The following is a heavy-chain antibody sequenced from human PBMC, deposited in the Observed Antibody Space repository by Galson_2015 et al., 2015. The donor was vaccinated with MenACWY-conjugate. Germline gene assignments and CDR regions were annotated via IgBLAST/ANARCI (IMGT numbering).Heavy chain of an antibody. Sequence: SLRLSCAASGFTFRNYAMSWVRQAPGRGPEWVSTISGRGGSTYYADSVKGRFTISRDNSKNTLYLQMNSLRAEDMAIYYCAFQGAAGTGAVDYWGQGTLVIVSS. CDR1: GFTFRNYA. CDR3: AFQGAAGTGAVDY. D-gene: IGHD6-13*01. V-gene: IGHV3-23*01. CDR2: ISGRGGST. J-gene: IGHJ4*02.